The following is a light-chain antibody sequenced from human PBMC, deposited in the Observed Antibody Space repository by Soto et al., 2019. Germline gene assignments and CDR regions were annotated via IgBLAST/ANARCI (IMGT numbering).Light chain of an antibody. CDR1: QSVSTN. CDR3: QQCNNWPRT. CDR2: GAS. V-gene: IGKV3-15*01. Sequence: ETVMTQSPATLSVSPGERATLSCMASQSVSTNLAWYQQKPGQAPRLLIYGASTRATGVPARFSGSGSGTEFTLTISSLQSEDFAVYYCQQCNNWPRTFGQGTKVDIK. J-gene: IGKJ1*01.